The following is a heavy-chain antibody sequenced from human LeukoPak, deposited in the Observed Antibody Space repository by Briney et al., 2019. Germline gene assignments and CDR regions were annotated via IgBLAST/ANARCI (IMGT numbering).Heavy chain of an antibody. CDR2: IYSGGST. CDR1: GFTFSSYS. Sequence: GGSLRLSCAASGFTFSSYSMNWVRQAPGKGLEWVSVIYSGGSTYYADSVKGRFTISRDNSKNTLYLQMNSLRAEDTAVYYCAREFPPHSADYWGQGTLVTVSS. D-gene: IGHD2-15*01. CDR3: AREFPPHSADY. V-gene: IGHV3-53*01. J-gene: IGHJ4*02.